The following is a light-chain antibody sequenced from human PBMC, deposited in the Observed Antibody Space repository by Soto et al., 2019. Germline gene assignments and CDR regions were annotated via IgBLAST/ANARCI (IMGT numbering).Light chain of an antibody. V-gene: IGKV1-9*01. CDR3: QQRNSYPST. CDR2: AAS. Sequence: DIQLTQSPSFLSASVGDRVTITCRASQGINIFLAWFQQKPGKAPNLLISAASTLQSGVPSRFSGSGSETEFTLTITSLQPEDSATYYCQQRNSYPSTFGQATKVDIK. CDR1: QGINIF. J-gene: IGKJ2*01.